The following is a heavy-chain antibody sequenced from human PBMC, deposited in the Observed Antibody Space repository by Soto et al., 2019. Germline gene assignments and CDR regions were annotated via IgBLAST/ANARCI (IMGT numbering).Heavy chain of an antibody. D-gene: IGHD4-17*01. CDR3: AKDHLETTVTTPSY. CDR2: ISRTGGGT. Sequence: EVQLSESGGRLVQPGGSLRLSCAASRFTFSHYAMTWVRQAPGKGLQWVSGISRTGGGTYYADSVKGRFTISRDNFKNTLYLQMDSLRAEDTAMYYCAKDHLETTVTTPSYWGQGTLVTVSS. CDR1: RFTFSHYA. V-gene: IGHV3-23*01. J-gene: IGHJ4*02.